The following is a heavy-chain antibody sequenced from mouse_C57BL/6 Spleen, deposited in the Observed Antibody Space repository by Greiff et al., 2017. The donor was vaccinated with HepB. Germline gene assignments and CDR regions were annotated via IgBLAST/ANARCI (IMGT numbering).Heavy chain of an antibody. CDR2: IYPGDGDT. J-gene: IGHJ1*03. D-gene: IGHD1-1*01. Sequence: QVQLKQSGPELVKPGASVKISCKASGYAFSSSWMNWVKQRPGKGLEWIGRIYPGDGDTNYNGKFKGKATLTADKSSSTAYMQLSSLTSEDSAVYFCARQDTRSSPWYFDVWGTGTTVTVSS. CDR3: ARQDTRSSPWYFDV. V-gene: IGHV1-82*01. CDR1: GYAFSSSW.